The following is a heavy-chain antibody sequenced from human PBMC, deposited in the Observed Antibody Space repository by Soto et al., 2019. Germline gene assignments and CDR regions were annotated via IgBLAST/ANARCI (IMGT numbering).Heavy chain of an antibody. Sequence: SETLSLTCTVSAGSINNYYWTRIRQPPGKGLEWVGYIYYTGSTSYNPSLRGRVTISLDRSKNQFSLKLTSVTTADTAVYYCTRSSTGYAFDIWGQGTMVTVSS. D-gene: IGHD2-8*02. J-gene: IGHJ3*02. V-gene: IGHV4-59*01. CDR3: TRSSTGYAFDI. CDR1: AGSINNYY. CDR2: IYYTGST.